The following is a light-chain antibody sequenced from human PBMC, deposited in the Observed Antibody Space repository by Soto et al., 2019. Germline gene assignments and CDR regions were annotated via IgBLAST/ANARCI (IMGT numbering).Light chain of an antibody. V-gene: IGKV3-11*01. CDR3: QQRSNWPHT. J-gene: IGKJ2*01. CDR1: QSVSSY. Sequence: EIVLTQSPATLSLSPGERATLSCRASQSVSSYLAWYQQKPGQAPRLLIYDASNRATGIPARFSGSGSATDFTLTTSSLEPEDYAVYYCQQRSNWPHTFGQGTKVEIK. CDR2: DAS.